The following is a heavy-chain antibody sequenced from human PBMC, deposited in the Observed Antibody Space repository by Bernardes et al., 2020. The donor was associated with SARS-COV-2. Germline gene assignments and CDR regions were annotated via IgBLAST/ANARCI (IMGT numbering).Heavy chain of an antibody. CDR3: ASPRGYSSGPFDY. V-gene: IGHV3-21*01. D-gene: IGHD6-19*01. J-gene: IGHJ4*02. CDR1: GFTFSSYS. CDR2: ISSSSSYI. Sequence: GSLRLSCAASGFTFSSYSMNWVRQAPGKGLEWVSSISSSSSYIYYADSVKGRFTISRDNAKNSLYLQMNSLRAEDTAVYYCASPRGYSSGPFDYWGQGTLVTVSS.